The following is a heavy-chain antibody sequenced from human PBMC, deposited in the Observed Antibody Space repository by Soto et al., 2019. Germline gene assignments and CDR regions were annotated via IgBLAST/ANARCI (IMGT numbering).Heavy chain of an antibody. V-gene: IGHV1-3*01. CDR2: INAGNGNT. J-gene: IGHJ4*02. D-gene: IGHD6-19*01. Sequence: QVQLVQSGAEVKKPGASVKVSCKASGYTFTNYAMHWVRQAPGQRLEWMGWINAGNGNTKYSKQFQGRVTITRDTAASTAYMELSSLRSEDTAVYYCARDGAVAGNINFDYWGQGTLVTVSS. CDR1: GYTFTNYA. CDR3: ARDGAVAGNINFDY.